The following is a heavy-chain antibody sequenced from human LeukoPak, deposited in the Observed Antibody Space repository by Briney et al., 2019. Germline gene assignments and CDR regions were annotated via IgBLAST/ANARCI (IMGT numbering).Heavy chain of an antibody. V-gene: IGHV3-48*01. Sequence: GGSLRLSCAASGFTFSSYSMNWVRQAPGKGLEWVSYISSSSSTIYYADSVKGRFTISRDNAKNSLYLQMNSLRAEDTAVYYCARGACDIVVVVAATHEPSFDYWGQGTLVTVSS. J-gene: IGHJ4*02. CDR3: ARGACDIVVVVAATHEPSFDY. CDR1: GFTFSSYS. D-gene: IGHD2-15*01. CDR2: ISSSSSTI.